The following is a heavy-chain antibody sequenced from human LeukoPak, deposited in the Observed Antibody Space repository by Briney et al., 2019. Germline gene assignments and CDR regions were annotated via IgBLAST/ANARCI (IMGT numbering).Heavy chain of an antibody. CDR3: ARSANRRGPY. CDR2: ISSSSSII. V-gene: IGHV3-48*04. CDR1: GFTFSSYS. D-gene: IGHD1-14*01. J-gene: IGHJ4*02. Sequence: GGSLRLSCAASGFTFSSYSMDWVRQAPGKGLEWVSYISSSSSIIYYADSVKGRFTISRDNAKNSLYLQMNSLRAEDTAVYYCARSANRRGPYWGQGTMVTVSS.